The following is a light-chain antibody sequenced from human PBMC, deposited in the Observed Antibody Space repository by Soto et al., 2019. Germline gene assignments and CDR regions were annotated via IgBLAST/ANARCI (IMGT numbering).Light chain of an antibody. CDR2: AAS. J-gene: IGKJ2*01. CDR3: RQSYSAPYS. V-gene: IGKV1-39*01. CDR1: QSISNF. Sequence: DIQMTQSPSSLSASVRDRVAITCRTSQSISNFLNWYQQKPGKAPKLLIYAASNLQSGVPSRVRGSGSGTDFTLNISSLQRQNFATCYCRQSYSAPYSFGQVTKLDI.